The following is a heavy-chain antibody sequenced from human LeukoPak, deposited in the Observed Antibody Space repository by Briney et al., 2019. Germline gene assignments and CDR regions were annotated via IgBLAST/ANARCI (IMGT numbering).Heavy chain of an antibody. CDR2: IIPFLDTS. Sequence: GSSVKVSCKASGGTFSKYAHSWVRQAPGQGLEWMGAIIPFLDTSNYPPKFQDRVTITTDDSTSTAYMDLSSLRSDDTAVYYCARAQAGNYDWPLDLWGQGTLVTVSS. D-gene: IGHD5-12*01. J-gene: IGHJ5*02. CDR1: GGTFSKYA. V-gene: IGHV1-69*05. CDR3: ARAQAGNYDWPLDL.